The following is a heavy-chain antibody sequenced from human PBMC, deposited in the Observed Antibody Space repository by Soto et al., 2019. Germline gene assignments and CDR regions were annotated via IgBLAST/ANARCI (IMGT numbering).Heavy chain of an antibody. Sequence: SVKVSCKASGGTFSSYAISWVRQAPGQGLEWMGGIIPIYGTANYAQKFQGRVTMTADASTSTAYMELRSLRSDDTAVYYCARADQRYSSGRYYVYWGQGTLVTVSS. CDR3: ARADQRYSSGRYYVY. D-gene: IGHD6-19*01. CDR1: GGTFSSYA. V-gene: IGHV1-69*13. J-gene: IGHJ4*02. CDR2: IIPIYGTA.